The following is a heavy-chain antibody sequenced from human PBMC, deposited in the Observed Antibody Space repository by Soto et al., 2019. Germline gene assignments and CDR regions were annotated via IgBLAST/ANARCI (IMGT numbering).Heavy chain of an antibody. CDR3: ARNPIAARRSGYYGMDV. J-gene: IGHJ6*02. CDR2: IYHSGST. Sequence: PSETLSLTCAVSGGSISSSNWWSWVRQPPGKGLEWIGEIYHSGSTNYNPSLKSRVTISVDKSKNQFSLKLSSVTAADTAVYYCARNPIAARRSGYYGMDVWGQGTTVTVSS. CDR1: GGSISSSNW. V-gene: IGHV4-4*02. D-gene: IGHD6-6*01.